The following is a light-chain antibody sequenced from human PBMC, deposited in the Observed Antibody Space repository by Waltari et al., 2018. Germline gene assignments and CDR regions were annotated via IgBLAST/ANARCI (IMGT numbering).Light chain of an antibody. J-gene: IGKJ3*01. CDR3: QQYDNLPLT. V-gene: IGKV1-33*01. Sequence: DIQTTQSPYSLCASVADRVTIHCQASQDISNYLNWYQQKPGKAPKLLMYDASNLEPGVPSRFSGSGSGTDFTFTISSLQPEDIATYYCQQYDNLPLTFGPGTKVDIK. CDR1: QDISNY. CDR2: DAS.